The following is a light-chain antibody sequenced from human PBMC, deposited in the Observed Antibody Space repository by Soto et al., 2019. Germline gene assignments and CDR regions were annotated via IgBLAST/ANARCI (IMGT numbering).Light chain of an antibody. V-gene: IGLV2-14*01. Sequence: QSALTQPASPSRSPGQSITISCSGTSSDVGGYNYVSWYQQHPGKAPKLMIYDVSNRPSGVSNRFSGSKSGNTASLTISGLQAEDEADYYCSSYTSSSTPLYVFGTGTKVTV. J-gene: IGLJ1*01. CDR2: DVS. CDR3: SSYTSSSTPLYV. CDR1: SSDVGGYNY.